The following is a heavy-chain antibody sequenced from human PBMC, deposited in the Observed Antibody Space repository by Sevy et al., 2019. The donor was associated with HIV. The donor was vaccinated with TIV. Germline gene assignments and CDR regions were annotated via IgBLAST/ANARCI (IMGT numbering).Heavy chain of an antibody. V-gene: IGHV3-48*02. Sequence: GESLKISCKASGFTFSTYSMHWVRQAPGKGLEWVSSISRTSTTTYYVDYAKGRFTISRDNAKNSLYLQMNSLRDEDTAVYYCAREAYYYDSREENWFDPWGQGTLVTVSS. CDR1: GFTFSTYS. D-gene: IGHD3-22*01. CDR2: ISRTSTTT. CDR3: AREAYYYDSREENWFDP. J-gene: IGHJ5*02.